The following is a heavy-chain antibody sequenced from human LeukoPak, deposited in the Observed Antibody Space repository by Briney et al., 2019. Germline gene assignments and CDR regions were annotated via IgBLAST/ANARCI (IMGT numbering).Heavy chain of an antibody. Sequence: GGSLRLSCAASGFTFSSYAMSWVRQAPGKGLEWVSAISGSGGSTSYAQKFQGRVTMTRDTSTSTVYMELSSLRSEDTAVYYCARRGHGNLDYWGQGTLVTVSS. CDR2: ISGSGGST. CDR3: ARRGHGNLDY. J-gene: IGHJ4*02. V-gene: IGHV3-23*01. CDR1: GFTFSSYA. D-gene: IGHD1-14*01.